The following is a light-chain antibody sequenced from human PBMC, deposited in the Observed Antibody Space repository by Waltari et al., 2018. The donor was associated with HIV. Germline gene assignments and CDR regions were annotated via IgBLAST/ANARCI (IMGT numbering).Light chain of an antibody. J-gene: IGLJ3*02. V-gene: IGLV1-40*01. CDR3: QSYDGSLNDWV. Sequence: QSVLTQPPSVSGAPGQRVPLSCTGTTSNIWADYDVHWYRQSPGTSPQLLIYGDNNRPSGVPDRFSASKSGTSASLAITGLQGEDEADYHCQSYDGSLNDWVFGGGTKLTVL. CDR2: GDN. CDR1: TSNIWADYD.